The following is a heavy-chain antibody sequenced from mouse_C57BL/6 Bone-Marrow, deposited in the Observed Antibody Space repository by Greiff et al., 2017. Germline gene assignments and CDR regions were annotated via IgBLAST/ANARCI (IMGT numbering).Heavy chain of an antibody. J-gene: IGHJ3*01. Sequence: QVQLQQPGAELVKPGASVKMSCKASGYTFTSYWMQWVKQRPGQGLEWIGEIDPSDSYTNYNQKFKGKATLTVDTSSSTAYRQLSSLTSEDSAVYYGARPYDLLPVAYWGQGTLVTVSA. D-gene: IGHD2-1*01. V-gene: IGHV1-50*01. CDR2: IDPSDSYT. CDR1: GYTFTSYW. CDR3: ARPYDLLPVAY.